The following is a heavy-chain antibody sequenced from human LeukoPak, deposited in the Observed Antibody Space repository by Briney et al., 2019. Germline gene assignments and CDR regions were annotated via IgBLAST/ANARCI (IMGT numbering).Heavy chain of an antibody. D-gene: IGHD2-2*01. V-gene: IGHV1-18*01. Sequence: ASVKVSCKASNYNFNNYGVSCVRQAPGQGLEWVGWISGYNGDTDYAQKFQGRVTITTDESTSTAYMELSSLRSEDTAVYYCARGGGYCSSTSCSFDYWGQGTLVTVSS. J-gene: IGHJ4*02. CDR3: ARGGGYCSSTSCSFDY. CDR2: ISGYNGDT. CDR1: NYNFNNYG.